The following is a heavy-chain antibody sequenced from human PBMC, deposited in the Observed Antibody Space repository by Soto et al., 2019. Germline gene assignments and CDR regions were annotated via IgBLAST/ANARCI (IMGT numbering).Heavy chain of an antibody. J-gene: IGHJ4*02. V-gene: IGHV4-59*08. CDR1: GGSISSYY. CDR3: ASMGSHYGSGSYPLDY. D-gene: IGHD3-10*01. Sequence: QVQLQESGPGLVKPSETLSLTCTVSGGSISSYYWTWIRQPPGKGLEWIGFIYNSGSTHYNPSLRSRVTLSVDTSKNQFSLKLRSVTAADTAVYYCASMGSHYGSGSYPLDYWGQGTLVTVSS. CDR2: IYNSGST.